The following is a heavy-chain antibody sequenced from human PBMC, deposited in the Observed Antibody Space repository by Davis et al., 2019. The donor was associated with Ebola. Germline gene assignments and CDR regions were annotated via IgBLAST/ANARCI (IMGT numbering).Heavy chain of an antibody. V-gene: IGHV3-48*04. D-gene: IGHD6-13*01. CDR1: GFTFTSYS. CDR3: ATSTSSYECFRH. J-gene: IGHJ1*01. Sequence: PGGSLRLSCVASGFTFTSYSMNWVRQAPGRGLEWVSYIVSSSITIYYADSVKGRFTISRDHATRSLSLQMNSLRAEDTAVYYCATSTSSYECFRHWGPGTLVSVSS. CDR2: IVSSSITI.